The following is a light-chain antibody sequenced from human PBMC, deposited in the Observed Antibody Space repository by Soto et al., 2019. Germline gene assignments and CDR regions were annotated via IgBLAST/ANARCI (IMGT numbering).Light chain of an antibody. V-gene: IGKV2-30*01. CDR3: IQGTRLPLS. CDR2: KVS. J-gene: IGKJ3*01. Sequence: GVVTKTQLTLHVTHGQPASISCRSSQSLVYSAGNTYLDWFQQRPGQAPKRLIYKVSNRDSGVPYRFSGSGSGTDFTLKISRFEAEDVRVYYCIQGTRLPLSFGRGTKVDI. CDR1: QSLVYSAGNTY.